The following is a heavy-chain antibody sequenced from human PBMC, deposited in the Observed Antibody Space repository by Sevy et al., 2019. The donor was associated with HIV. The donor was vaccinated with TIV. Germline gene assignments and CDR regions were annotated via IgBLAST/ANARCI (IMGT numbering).Heavy chain of an antibody. V-gene: IGHV3-72*01. CDR3: ARAYGGNADYYYYYYMDV. CDR2: TRNKANSYTT. J-gene: IGHJ6*03. Sequence: GGSLRLSCAASRFTFSDHYMDWVRQAPGKGLEWVGRTRNKANSYTTEYAASVKGRFTISRDDSKNSLYLQMNSPKTEDTAVYYCARAYGGNADYYYYYYMDVWGKGTTVTVSS. D-gene: IGHD4-17*01. CDR1: RFTFSDHY.